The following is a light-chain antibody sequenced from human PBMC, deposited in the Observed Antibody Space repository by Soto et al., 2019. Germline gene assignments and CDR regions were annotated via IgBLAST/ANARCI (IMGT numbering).Light chain of an antibody. CDR2: GAS. CDR1: QSVSSN. Sequence: EIVLTQSPATLSVSPGERATLSCRASQSVSSNLAWYQQKPGQAPRLLIYGASSRAPGIPARFSGSGSGTEYTLTISSLQSEDFAVYYCQHYNNLPLTFGGGAMLEIK. CDR3: QHYNNLPLT. V-gene: IGKV3-15*01. J-gene: IGKJ4*01.